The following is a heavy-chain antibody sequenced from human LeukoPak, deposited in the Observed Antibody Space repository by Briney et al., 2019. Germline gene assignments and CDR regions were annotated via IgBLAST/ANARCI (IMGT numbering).Heavy chain of an antibody. CDR1: GGSISSYY. D-gene: IGHD3-22*01. J-gene: IGHJ2*01. Sequence: SETLSLTCTVSGGSISSYYWSWIRQPPGKGLEWIGYIYYSGSTNYNPSLKSRVTISVDTSKSQFSLKLSSVTAADTAVYYCARHLPSYYYDLSRYFDLWGRGTLVTVSS. CDR3: ARHLPSYYYDLSRYFDL. CDR2: IYYSGST. V-gene: IGHV4-59*08.